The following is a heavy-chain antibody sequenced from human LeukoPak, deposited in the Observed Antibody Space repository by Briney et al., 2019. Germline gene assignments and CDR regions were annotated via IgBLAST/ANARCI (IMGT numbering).Heavy chain of an antibody. V-gene: IGHV3-9*01. CDR1: GFTFDDYA. D-gene: IGHD4-23*01. CDR3: AKDSGYSLRGMDV. J-gene: IGHJ4*02. Sequence: GGSLRLSCAASGFTFDDYAMHWVRQAPGKGLEWVSGISWNSGNIGHADSVKGRFTISRDNAKNSLYLQMNSLRAEDTALYYCAKDSGYSLRGMDVWGQGTLVTVSS. CDR2: ISWNSGNI.